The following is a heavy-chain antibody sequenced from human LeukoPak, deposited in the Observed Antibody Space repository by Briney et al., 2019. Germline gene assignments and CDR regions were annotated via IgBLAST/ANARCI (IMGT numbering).Heavy chain of an antibody. Sequence: ASVKVSCKASGYTFTGYYMHWVRQAPGQGLEWMGWINPNSGGTNYAQKFQGRVTMTRDTSISTAYMELSRLRSDDTAVYYCARVGCSSTSCWNWFDPWGQGTLVTVSS. CDR2: INPNSGGT. J-gene: IGHJ5*02. CDR3: ARVGCSSTSCWNWFDP. V-gene: IGHV1-2*02. CDR1: GYTFTGYY. D-gene: IGHD2-2*01.